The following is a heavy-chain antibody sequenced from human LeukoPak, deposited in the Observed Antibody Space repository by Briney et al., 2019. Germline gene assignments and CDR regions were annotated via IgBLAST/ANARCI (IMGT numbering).Heavy chain of an antibody. CDR1: GGSFSGYY. Sequence: SETLSLTCAVYGGSFSGYYWSWIRQPPGKGLEWIGEINHSGSTNYNPSLKSRVTISVDTSKNQFSLKLSSVTAADTAVYYCARPRGSGRRAVFDYWGQGTLVTVSS. J-gene: IGHJ4*02. CDR2: INHSGST. D-gene: IGHD3-10*01. CDR3: ARPRGSGRRAVFDY. V-gene: IGHV4-34*01.